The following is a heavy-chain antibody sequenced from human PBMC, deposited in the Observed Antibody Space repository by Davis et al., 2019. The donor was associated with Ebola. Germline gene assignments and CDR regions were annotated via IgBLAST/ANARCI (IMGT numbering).Heavy chain of an antibody. CDR1: GLVFRNYA. CDR3: ARDRYYTIDV. Sequence: HTGGSLRLSCPASGLVFRNYAMHWVRQAPGKGLVWVSRIHSDVTSTIYTDSVKGRFTISRDNAKNTLYLQMNSLRAEDTAVYYCARDRYYTIDVWGQGTTVTVSS. J-gene: IGHJ6*02. D-gene: IGHD3-10*01. CDR2: IHSDVTST. V-gene: IGHV3-74*01.